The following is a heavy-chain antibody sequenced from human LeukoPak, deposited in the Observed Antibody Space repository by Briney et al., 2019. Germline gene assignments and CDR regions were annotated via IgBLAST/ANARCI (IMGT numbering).Heavy chain of an antibody. Sequence: GGSLRLSCAASGFTFSSYTMHWVRQAPGKGLEWVAVIWYDGSNKYYADSVKGRFTISRDNSKNTLYLQMNSLRAEDTAVYYCARAYSPYYFDYWGQGTLVTVSS. V-gene: IGHV3-33*08. D-gene: IGHD2-15*01. J-gene: IGHJ4*02. CDR3: ARAYSPYYFDY. CDR2: IWYDGSNK. CDR1: GFTFSSYT.